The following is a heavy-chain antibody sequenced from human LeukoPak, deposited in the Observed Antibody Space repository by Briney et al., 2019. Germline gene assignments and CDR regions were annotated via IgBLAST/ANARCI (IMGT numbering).Heavy chain of an antibody. D-gene: IGHD2-2*01. CDR3: ARGPVHCSSTSCFYYFDY. CDR2: ISAYNGNT. CDR1: GYTFTSYD. J-gene: IGHJ4*02. Sequence: GASVKVSCKASGYTFTSYDISWVRQAPGQGLEWMGWISAYNGNTNYAQKLQGRVTMTTDTSTSTAYMELRSLRSDDTAVYYCARGPVHCSSTSCFYYFDYWGQGTLVTVSS. V-gene: IGHV1-18*01.